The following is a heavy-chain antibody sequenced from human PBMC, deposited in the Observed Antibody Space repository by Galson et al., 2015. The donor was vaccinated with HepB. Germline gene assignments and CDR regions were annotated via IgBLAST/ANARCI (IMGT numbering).Heavy chain of an antibody. J-gene: IGHJ6*02. Sequence: CAISGDSVSSHSAAWNWIRQSPSRGLEWLGRTYYRSKWYNDYAVSVKSRITINPDTSQNQFSLQLNSVTPEDTAVYYCAIDHQIAVAGGYYYYGMDVWGQGTTVTVSS. D-gene: IGHD6-19*01. V-gene: IGHV6-1*01. CDR3: AIDHQIAVAGGYYYYGMDV. CDR1: GDSVSSHSAA. CDR2: TYYRSKWYN.